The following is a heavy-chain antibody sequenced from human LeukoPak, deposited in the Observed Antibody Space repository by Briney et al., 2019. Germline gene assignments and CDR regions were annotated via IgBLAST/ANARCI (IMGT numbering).Heavy chain of an antibody. CDR1: GYTFTSYA. CDR2: INAGNGNT. J-gene: IGHJ4*02. CDR3: ARPLIAVAALDY. D-gene: IGHD6-19*01. Sequence: GASVKVSCKASGYTFTSYAMHWVRQAPGQRLEWMGWINAGNGNTKYSQKFQGRVTITRDTSASTAYMELSSLRSEDTAVYYCARPLIAVAALDYWGQGTPVTVSS. V-gene: IGHV1-3*01.